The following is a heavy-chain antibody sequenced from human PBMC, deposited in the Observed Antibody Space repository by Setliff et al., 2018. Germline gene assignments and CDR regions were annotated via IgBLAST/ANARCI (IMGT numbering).Heavy chain of an antibody. V-gene: IGHV4-39*01. Sequence: SETLSLTCTVSGASLSSGTYYWGWIRQPPGKGLEXIGXXXXXXXTYYXXSLKGRLTISVDTAQNQFSLRLTSVTAADTAVYYCARTGTYRYFDYWGQGAQVTVSS. J-gene: IGHJ4*02. CDR2: XXXXXXT. CDR1: GASLSSGTYY. D-gene: IGHD1-1*01. CDR3: ARTGTYRYFDY.